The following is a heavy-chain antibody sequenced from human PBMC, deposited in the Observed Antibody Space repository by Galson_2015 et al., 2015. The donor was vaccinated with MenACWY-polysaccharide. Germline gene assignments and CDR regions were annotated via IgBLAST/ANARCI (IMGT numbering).Heavy chain of an antibody. J-gene: IGHJ6*02. CDR2: IYSGGST. Sequence: SLRLSCAASGFTVSSNYMSWVRQAPGKGLEWVSVIYSGGSTYYADSVKGRFTISRDNSKNTLYLQMNSLRAEDTAVYYCARDWAALAAPRGMDVWGQGTTVTVSS. D-gene: IGHD6-6*01. CDR3: ARDWAALAAPRGMDV. CDR1: GFTVSSNY. V-gene: IGHV3-66*02.